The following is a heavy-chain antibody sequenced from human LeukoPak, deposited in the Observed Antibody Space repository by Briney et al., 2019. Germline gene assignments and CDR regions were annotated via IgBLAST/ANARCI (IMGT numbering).Heavy chain of an antibody. CDR2: INHSGST. J-gene: IGHJ4*02. V-gene: IGHV4-34*01. CDR3: ARGRGYRHHSDY. D-gene: IGHD3-16*02. Sequence: SETLSLTCAVYGGSFSGYYWSWIRQPPGKGLEWIGEINHSGSTNYNPSLKSRVTISVDTSKNQFSLKLSSVTAADTAVYYCARGRGYRHHSDYWGQGTLVTVSS. CDR1: GGSFSGYY.